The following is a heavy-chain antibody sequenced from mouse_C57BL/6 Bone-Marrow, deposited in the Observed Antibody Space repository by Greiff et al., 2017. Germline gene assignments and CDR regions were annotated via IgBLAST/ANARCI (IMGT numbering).Heavy chain of an antibody. J-gene: IGHJ3*01. CDR2: RWSGGST. V-gene: IGHV2-2*01. D-gene: IGHD2-3*01. CDR1: GFSLTSYG. Sequence: QVQLQQSGPGLVQPSQSLSITCTVSGFSLTSYGVHWVRQSPGKGLEGLGVRWSGGSTDYNAAFISRLSISKDNSKSQVFFKMNSLQADDTAIYYCARNGDGYYLAWFAYWGQGTLVTVSA. CDR3: ARNGDGYYLAWFAY.